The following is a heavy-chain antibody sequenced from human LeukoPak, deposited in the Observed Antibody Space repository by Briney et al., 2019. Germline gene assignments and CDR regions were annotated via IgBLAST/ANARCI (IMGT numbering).Heavy chain of an antibody. V-gene: IGHV1-69*05. CDR3: ARVQQLALDY. Sequence: ASVKVSCKASGYTFTSYGISWVRQAPGQGLEWMGRIIPIFGTANYAQKFQGRVTITTDESTSTAYMELSSLRSEDTAVYYCARVQQLALDYWGQGTLVTVSS. CDR2: IIPIFGTA. J-gene: IGHJ4*02. D-gene: IGHD6-13*01. CDR1: GYTFTSYG.